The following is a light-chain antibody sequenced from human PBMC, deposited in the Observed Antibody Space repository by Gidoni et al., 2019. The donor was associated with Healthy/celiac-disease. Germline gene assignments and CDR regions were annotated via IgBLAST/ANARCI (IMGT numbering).Light chain of an antibody. CDR3: CSYAGSDTSVVV. J-gene: IGLJ2*01. CDR1: SSDVGGYNY. V-gene: IGLV2-11*01. Sequence: QSALTQPRSVSGSPGQSVTISCTGTSSDVGGYNYVSWYQQHPCKAPKLMIYDVSKRPSGVPDRFSGSKSCNTASMTISVLQAEDEADYYCCSYAGSDTSVVVFGGGTKLTVL. CDR2: DVS.